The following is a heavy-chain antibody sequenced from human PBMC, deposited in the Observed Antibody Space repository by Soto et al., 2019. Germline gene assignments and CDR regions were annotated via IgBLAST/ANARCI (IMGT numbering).Heavy chain of an antibody. CDR2: INPTGGST. J-gene: IGHJ5*02. CDR3: ARPNREGAWFDT. Sequence: ASLKVSCKTSGYTFSSYYMHWVRQSPGQGLEWMGIINPTGGSTSYAQKFQGRVTMTRDTSTSTVYMELSSLRSTDTAVYYCARPNREGAWFDTWGQGTLVTVSS. CDR1: GYTFSSYY. V-gene: IGHV1-46*01.